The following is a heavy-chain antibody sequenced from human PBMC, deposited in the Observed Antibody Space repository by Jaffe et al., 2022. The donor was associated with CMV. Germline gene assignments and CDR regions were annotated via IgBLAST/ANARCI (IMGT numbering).Heavy chain of an antibody. CDR2: ISWNSGSI. J-gene: IGHJ3*02. CDR1: GFTFDDYA. Sequence: EVQLVESGGGLVQPGRSLRLSCAASGFTFDDYAMHWVRQAPGKGLEWVSGISWNSGSIGYADSVKGRFTISRDNAKNSLYLQMNSLRAEDTALYYCAKGSYGSGSYKYAFDIWGQGTMVTVSS. D-gene: IGHD3-10*01. V-gene: IGHV3-9*01. CDR3: AKGSYGSGSYKYAFDI.